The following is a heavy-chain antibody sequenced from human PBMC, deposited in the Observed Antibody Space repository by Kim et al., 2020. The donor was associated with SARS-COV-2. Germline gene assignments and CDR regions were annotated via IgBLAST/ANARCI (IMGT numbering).Heavy chain of an antibody. CDR3: ATEEGGYFDY. D-gene: IGHD3-16*01. Sequence: GKPNYAQKFQGRVTSTADESTSTAYMEVSSLKSEDTAVYYCATEEGGYFDYWGQGTLVSVSS. J-gene: IGHJ4*02. CDR2: GKP. V-gene: IGHV1-69*01.